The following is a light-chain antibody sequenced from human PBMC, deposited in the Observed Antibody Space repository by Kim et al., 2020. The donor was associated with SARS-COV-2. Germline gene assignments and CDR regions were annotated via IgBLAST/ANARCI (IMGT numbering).Light chain of an antibody. CDR2: QGD. J-gene: IGLJ2*01. CDR3: QAWDSSTAI. Sequence: SYELTQPPSVSVSPGQTVSISCSGERLGDKYAFWYLQRSGQSPVLVIYQGDKRPSGIPARFSGFLSGNTATLTISGTQPMDEADYYCQAWDSSTAIFGGGTQLTVL. V-gene: IGLV3-1*01. CDR1: RLGDKY.